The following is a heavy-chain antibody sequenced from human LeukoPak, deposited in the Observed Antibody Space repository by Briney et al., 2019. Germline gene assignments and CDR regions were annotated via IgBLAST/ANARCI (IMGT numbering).Heavy chain of an antibody. CDR2: IYTSGST. J-gene: IGHJ4*02. CDR3: ARLHIVVVVAATRGTLDY. D-gene: IGHD2-15*01. Sequence: SETLSLTCTVSGGSISSYYWSWIRQPAGKGLEWIGRIYTSGSTNYNPSLKSRVTMSVDTSKNQFSLKLSSVTAADTAVYYCARLHIVVVVAATRGTLDYWGQGTLVTVSS. V-gene: IGHV4-4*07. CDR1: GGSISSYY.